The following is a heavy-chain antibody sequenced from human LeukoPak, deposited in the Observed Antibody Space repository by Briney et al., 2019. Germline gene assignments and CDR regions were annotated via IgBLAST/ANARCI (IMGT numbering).Heavy chain of an antibody. D-gene: IGHD5-18*01. Sequence: GGSLRLSCAASGFTFSSYGMHWVRQAPGKGLEWVAFIRYDGSNKYYADSVKGRFTIPRDNSKNTLYLQMNSLSAEDTAVYYCAKDNGYSYSSGFDYWGQGTLVTVSS. V-gene: IGHV3-30*02. CDR2: IRYDGSNK. CDR1: GFTFSSYG. J-gene: IGHJ4*02. CDR3: AKDNGYSYSSGFDY.